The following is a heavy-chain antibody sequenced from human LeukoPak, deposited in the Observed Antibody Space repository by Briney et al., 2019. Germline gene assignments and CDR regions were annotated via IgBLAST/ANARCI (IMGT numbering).Heavy chain of an antibody. D-gene: IGHD3-10*01. V-gene: IGHV4-39*07. CDR2: IYYSGST. J-gene: IGHJ4*02. Sequence: SETLSLTRTVSGGSISSSSYYWGWIRQPPGKGLEWIGSIYYSGSTYYNPSLKSRVTISVDTSKNQFSLKLSSVTAADTAVYYCARDSLLDYYGSGSYYNPLEVWGQGTLVTVSS. CDR3: ARDSLLDYYGSGSYYNPLEV. CDR1: GGSISSSSYY.